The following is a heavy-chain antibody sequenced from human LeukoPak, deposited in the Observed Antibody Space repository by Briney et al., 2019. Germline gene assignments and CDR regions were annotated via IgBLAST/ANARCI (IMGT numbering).Heavy chain of an antibody. CDR1: GYTFTGYY. J-gene: IGHJ5*02. V-gene: IGHV1-2*06. CDR2: INPNSGGT. CDR3: ARDHGSLSRT. D-gene: IGHD3-16*01. Sequence: ATVKVSCNVSGYTFTGYYMHWVRQAPGQGLEWMGRINPNSGGTNYAQKFQGRVTMTRDTSISTAYMELSRLRSDDTAVYYCARDHGSLSRTWGQGTLVTVSS.